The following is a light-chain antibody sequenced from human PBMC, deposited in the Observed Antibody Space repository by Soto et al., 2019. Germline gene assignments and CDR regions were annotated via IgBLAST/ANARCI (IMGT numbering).Light chain of an antibody. CDR3: AAWDDSLNVV. Sequence: QSVLTQPPSASGTPGQRVTISCSGSSSNIGSNTVNWYQQLPGTAPKLLIYSNNQRPSGVPDRFSGSKSGTSASLAISGLQSEYEADYYCAAWDDSLNVVFGGGTKVTVL. CDR1: SSNIGSNT. V-gene: IGLV1-44*01. J-gene: IGLJ2*01. CDR2: SNN.